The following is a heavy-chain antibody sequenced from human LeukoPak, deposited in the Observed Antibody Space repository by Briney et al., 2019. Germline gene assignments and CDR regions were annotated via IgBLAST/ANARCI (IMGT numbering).Heavy chain of an antibody. CDR1: GDSVSSNSAA. V-gene: IGHV6-1*01. CDR2: TYYRSKWYN. D-gene: IGHD3-10*01. Sequence: SQTLSLTCAISGDSVSSNSAAWNWIRQSPSRGLEWLGRTYYRSKWYNDYAVSVKSRITINPDTSKNQFSLQLNSVTPEDTAVYYCARGVHTMVRGANPFDYWGQGTLVTVSS. CDR3: ARGVHTMVRGANPFDY. J-gene: IGHJ4*02.